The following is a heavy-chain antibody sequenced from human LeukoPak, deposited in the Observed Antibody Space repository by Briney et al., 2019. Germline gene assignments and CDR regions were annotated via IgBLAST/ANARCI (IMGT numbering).Heavy chain of an antibody. V-gene: IGHV3-23*01. CDR1: GFTFSSYA. D-gene: IGHD1-26*01. J-gene: IGHJ4*02. Sequence: PGGSLRLSCAASGFTFSSYAMSWVRQAPGKGLEWVSAISGSGGSTYYADSVKGRFTISRDNSKNTLYLQMNSLRAEDTAVYYCARDSEWGLQRSDYWGQGTLVTVSS. CDR3: ARDSEWGLQRSDY. CDR2: ISGSGGST.